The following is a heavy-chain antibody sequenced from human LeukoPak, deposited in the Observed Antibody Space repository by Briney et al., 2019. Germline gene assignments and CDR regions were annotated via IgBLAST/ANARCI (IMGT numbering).Heavy chain of an antibody. V-gene: IGHV1-8*03. D-gene: IGHD3-10*01. Sequence: ASVKVSCKASGYTFTSYDINWVRQATGQGLEWMGWMSPNSGNTGYAQKFQGRVTITRNTSISTAYMELSSLRSEDTAVYYCARNYYYGSDDAFDIWGQGTMVTVSS. CDR2: MSPNSGNT. CDR1: GYTFTSYD. J-gene: IGHJ3*02. CDR3: ARNYYYGSDDAFDI.